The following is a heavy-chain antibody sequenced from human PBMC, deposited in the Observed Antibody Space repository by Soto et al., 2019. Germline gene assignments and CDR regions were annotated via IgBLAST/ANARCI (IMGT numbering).Heavy chain of an antibody. J-gene: IGHJ6*02. CDR1: GYSFTSYW. D-gene: IGHD5-12*01. CDR3: ARQFFNGYNSRYYYGMDV. Sequence: GESLKISCKGSGYSFTSYWIGWVRQMPGKGLEWMGIIYPGDSDTRYSPSFQGQVTISADKSISTAYLQWSSLKASDTAMYYCARQFFNGYNSRYYYGMDVWGQGTTVTVSS. V-gene: IGHV5-51*01. CDR2: IYPGDSDT.